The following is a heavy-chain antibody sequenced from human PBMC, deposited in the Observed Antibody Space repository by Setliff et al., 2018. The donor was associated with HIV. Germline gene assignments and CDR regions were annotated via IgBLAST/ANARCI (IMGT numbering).Heavy chain of an antibody. CDR2: IAYSGTTMYT. CDR1: GGSFIGSSFQ. V-gene: IGHV4-39*07. CDR3: ARGPPFAY. Sequence: SETPSLTCTVSGGSFIGSSFQSTWIRQTPGKGLEWIADIAYSGTTMYTNYNPSLESRVIVSEDTSRDQFFLKLTSVTADDTAIYYCARGPPFAYWGQGLLVTVSS. J-gene: IGHJ4*02.